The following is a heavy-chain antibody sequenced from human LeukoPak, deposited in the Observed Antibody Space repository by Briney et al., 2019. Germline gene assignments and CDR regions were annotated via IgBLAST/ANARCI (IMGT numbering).Heavy chain of an antibody. CDR1: GGSINFYY. Sequence: SSETLSLTCTVSGGSINFYYWGWIRQPPRKGLEWIGYIYYSGSTNYNPSLKSRVTISVDTSKNQFSLKLTSVTAADTAVYYCARGVVVVVAATLYYYYGMDVWGQGTTVTVSS. J-gene: IGHJ6*02. D-gene: IGHD2-15*01. V-gene: IGHV4-59*01. CDR2: IYYSGST. CDR3: ARGVVVVVAATLYYYYGMDV.